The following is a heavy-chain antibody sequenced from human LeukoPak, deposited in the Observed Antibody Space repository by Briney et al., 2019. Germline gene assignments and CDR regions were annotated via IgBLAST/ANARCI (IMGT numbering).Heavy chain of an antibody. CDR3: ARGRIVVVVAATQRRYFDL. V-gene: IGHV4-39*01. CDR1: GGSISSSSYY. Sequence: SETLSLTCTVSGGSISSSSYYWGWIRQPPGKGLEWIGSIYYSGSTYYNPSLKSRVTISVDTSKNQFSLKLSSVTAADTAVYYCARGRIVVVVAATQRRYFDLWGRGTLVTVSS. D-gene: IGHD2-15*01. CDR2: IYYSGST. J-gene: IGHJ2*01.